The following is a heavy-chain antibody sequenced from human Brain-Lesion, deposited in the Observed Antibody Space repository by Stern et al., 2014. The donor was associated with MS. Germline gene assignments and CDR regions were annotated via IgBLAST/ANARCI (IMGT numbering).Heavy chain of an antibody. CDR1: GGSVSSTSYA. J-gene: IGHJ5*02. D-gene: IGHD2-15*01. V-gene: IGHV4-39*01. Sequence: VHLVESGPGLVKPSETLSLTCTVAGGSVSSTSYAWAWIRQPPGKGLEWIGTIYYSGDTYYSPSLKSRLTISLDTYKNQFSLQRGLVTAADTAVYYCAGEEDIRYCSGGSCTGNWFDPWGQGTLVTVSS. CDR2: IYYSGDT. CDR3: AGEEDIRYCSGGSCTGNWFDP.